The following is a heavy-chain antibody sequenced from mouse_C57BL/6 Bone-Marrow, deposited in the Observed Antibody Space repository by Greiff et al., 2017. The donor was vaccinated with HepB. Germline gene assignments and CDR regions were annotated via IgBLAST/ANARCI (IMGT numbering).Heavy chain of an antibody. CDR1: GFTFSDYG. Sequence: EVKLVESGGGLVKPGGSLKLSCAASGFTFSDYGMHWVRQAPEKGLEWVAYISSGSRTIYYADTVKGRFTISRDNAKNTLFLQMTSLRSEDTAMYYCARGAGSWFAYWGQGTLVTVSA. CDR2: ISSGSRTI. J-gene: IGHJ3*01. CDR3: ARGAGSWFAY. V-gene: IGHV5-17*01. D-gene: IGHD3-3*01.